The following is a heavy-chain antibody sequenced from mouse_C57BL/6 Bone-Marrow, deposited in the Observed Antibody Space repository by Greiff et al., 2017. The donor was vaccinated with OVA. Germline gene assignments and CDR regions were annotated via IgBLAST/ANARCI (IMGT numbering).Heavy chain of an antibody. J-gene: IGHJ4*01. CDR2: IYPGSGNT. V-gene: IGHV1-76*01. Sequence: VQLQQSGAELVRPGASVKLSCKASGYTFTDYYINWVKQRPGQGLEWIARIYPGSGNTYYNEKFKGKATLTAEKSSSTAYMQLSSLTSEDTAVSFCARWGVPHYAMDYWGRGTSVTVSS. CDR1: GYTFTDYY. CDR3: ARWGVPHYAMDY.